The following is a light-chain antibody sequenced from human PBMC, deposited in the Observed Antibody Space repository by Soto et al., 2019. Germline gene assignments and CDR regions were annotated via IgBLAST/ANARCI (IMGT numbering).Light chain of an antibody. V-gene: IGLV2-14*01. CDR2: DVS. Sequence: QSVLTQPASVSGSPGQSITISCTGTSSDVGGYNYVSWYQQHPGKAPKLMIYDVSNRPSGVSNRFSGSKSGNTASLTISGLQAEEEADYYCSSYTSSSTLVFGGGTKVTV. J-gene: IGLJ2*01. CDR1: SSDVGGYNY. CDR3: SSYTSSSTLV.